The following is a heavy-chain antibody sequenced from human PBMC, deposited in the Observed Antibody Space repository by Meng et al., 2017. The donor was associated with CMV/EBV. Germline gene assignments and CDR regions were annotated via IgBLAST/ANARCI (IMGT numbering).Heavy chain of an antibody. D-gene: IGHD2-2*01. CDR2: IIPILGKA. CDR3: ARIYCSSTSCYRDYYYGVDV. V-gene: IGHV1-69*10. Sequence: AVTVTCQASGGTFSSYAISWVRQAPGQGVAWMGGIIPILGKANYAQKFQGRVTITADKSTSTAYMELSSLRSEDTAVYYCARIYCSSTSCYRDYYYGVDVWGQGTTVTVSS. J-gene: IGHJ6*02. CDR1: GGTFSSYA.